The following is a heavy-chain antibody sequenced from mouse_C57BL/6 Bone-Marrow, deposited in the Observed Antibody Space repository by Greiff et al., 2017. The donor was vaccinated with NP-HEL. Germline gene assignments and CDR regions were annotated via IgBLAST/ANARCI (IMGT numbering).Heavy chain of an antibody. J-gene: IGHJ4*01. Sequence: EVNVVESGGGLVQSGRSLRLSCATSGFTFSDFYMEWVRQAPGKGLEWIAASRNKANDYTTEYSASVKGRFIVSRDTSQSILYLQMNALRAEDTAIYYCARDANPYYAMDYWGQGTSVTVSS. CDR2: SRNKANDYTT. CDR3: ARDANPYYAMDY. CDR1: GFTFSDFY. V-gene: IGHV7-1*01.